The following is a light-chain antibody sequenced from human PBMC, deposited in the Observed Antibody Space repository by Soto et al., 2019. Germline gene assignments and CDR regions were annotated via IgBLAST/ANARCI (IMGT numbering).Light chain of an antibody. J-gene: IGKJ5*01. CDR2: DST. Sequence: VRAPSHSTLPLSPGDRATLPCRASQSIHTSVAWYQQKSGKPPRLVIYDSTLRANGVPDRFGGSRSGTEFTLTINSLEPEDFAVYYCQQRNVGHPITCGQWTRPDI. CDR1: QSIHTS. CDR3: QQRNVGHPIT. V-gene: IGKV3D-11*02.